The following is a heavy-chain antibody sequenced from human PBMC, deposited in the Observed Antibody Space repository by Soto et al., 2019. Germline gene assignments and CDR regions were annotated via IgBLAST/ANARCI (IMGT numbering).Heavy chain of an antibody. Sequence: SETLSLTCTVSGGSISSSSYYWGWIRQPPGKGLEWIGSIYYSGSTYYNPSLKSQVTISVDTSKNQFSLKLSSVTAADTAVYYCARHRTTMVRGVIILIGWFDPWGQGTLVTVSS. J-gene: IGHJ5*02. CDR3: ARHRTTMVRGVIILIGWFDP. D-gene: IGHD3-10*01. V-gene: IGHV4-39*01. CDR2: IYYSGST. CDR1: GGSISSSSYY.